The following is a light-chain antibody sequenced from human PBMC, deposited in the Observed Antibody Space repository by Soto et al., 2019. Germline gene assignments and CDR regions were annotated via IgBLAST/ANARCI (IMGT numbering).Light chain of an antibody. CDR1: QSLLHSNGYNY. J-gene: IGKJ1*01. CDR2: LGS. V-gene: IGKV2-28*01. CDR3: KQALYTPWT. Sequence: DIVMPQSPLSLPVTPGEPASISCRSRQSLLHSNGYNYVDWYLQKPGQSPQLLIYLGSNRYSVVPGRFSVCGSVTGFTLEIRRVVAEDVWVYYGKQALYTPWTFGHGTKVEIK.